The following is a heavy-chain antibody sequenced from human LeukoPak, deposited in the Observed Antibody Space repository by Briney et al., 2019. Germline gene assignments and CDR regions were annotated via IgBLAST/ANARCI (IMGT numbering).Heavy chain of an antibody. CDR2: ISSRGSPI. J-gene: IGHJ3*02. CDR3: ASQNYYYDSSGSNAFDI. V-gene: IGHV3-11*01. Sequence: GGSLRLSCAASGFTVSSNYMSWVRQAPGKGLEWVSYISSRGSPINYADSVKGRFTISRDNAKKSLYLQMNSLRAEDTAVYYCASQNYYYDSSGSNAFDIWGQGTMVTVSS. CDR1: GFTVSSNY. D-gene: IGHD3-22*01.